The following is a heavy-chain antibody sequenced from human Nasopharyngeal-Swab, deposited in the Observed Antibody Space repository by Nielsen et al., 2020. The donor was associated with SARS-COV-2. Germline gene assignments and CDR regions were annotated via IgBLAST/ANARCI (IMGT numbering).Heavy chain of an antibody. CDR1: GYTFTSYG. D-gene: IGHD3-3*01. J-gene: IGHJ4*02. CDR3: ARDQERRYYDSWSGITAFDY. V-gene: IGHV1-18*01. Sequence: ASVKVSCKASGYTFTSYGISWVRQAPGQGLEWMGWISAYNGNTNYAQKFQGRITMTTDTSTSTAYMELRSLRSDDTAVYYCARDQERRYYDSWSGITAFDYWGQGTLVTVSS. CDR2: ISAYNGNT.